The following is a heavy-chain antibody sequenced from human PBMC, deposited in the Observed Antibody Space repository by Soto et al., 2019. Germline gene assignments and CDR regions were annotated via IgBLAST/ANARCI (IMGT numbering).Heavy chain of an antibody. J-gene: IGHJ4*01. Sequence: GSLRLSCAASGFTFSNAWINWVRQAPGKGLEWVGRIKSKTDGGTTDYAEPVKGRFAISRDDSNNMVYLQMNSLKIEDTAVYYCTTDSYSTIIIVRFDYWGHGTLVTAPQ. CDR2: IKSKTDGGTT. D-gene: IGHD3-22*01. CDR1: GFTFSNAW. CDR3: TTDSYSTIIIVRFDY. V-gene: IGHV3-15*07.